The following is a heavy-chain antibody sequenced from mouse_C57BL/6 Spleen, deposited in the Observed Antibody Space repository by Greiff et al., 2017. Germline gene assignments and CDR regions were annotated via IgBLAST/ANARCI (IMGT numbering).Heavy chain of an antibody. D-gene: IGHD1-1*01. CDR1: GFNIKDDY. V-gene: IGHV14-4*01. CDR3: TSTVVATRYFDG. CDR2: IDPENGDT. J-gene: IGHJ1*03. Sequence: VQLKQSGAELVRPGASVKLSCTASGFNIKDDYMHWVKQRPEQGLEWIGWIDPENGDTEYASKFQGKATITADTSSNTAYLQLSSLTSEDTAVYYCTSTVVATRYFDGWGTGTTVTVSS.